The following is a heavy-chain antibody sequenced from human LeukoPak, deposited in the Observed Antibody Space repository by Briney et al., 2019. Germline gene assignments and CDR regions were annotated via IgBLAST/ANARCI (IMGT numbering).Heavy chain of an antibody. D-gene: IGHD3-10*01. CDR3: ARKGGGSGSYYPHYMDV. J-gene: IGHJ6*03. CDR2: ISYDGSNK. V-gene: IGHV3-30*04. CDR1: GFTFSSYA. Sequence: GGSLRLSCAASGFTFSSYAMRWVRQAPGKGLEWVAVISYDGSNKYYADSVKGRFTISRDNSKNTLYLQMNSLRAEDTAVYYCARKGGGSGSYYPHYMDVWGKGTTVTVSS.